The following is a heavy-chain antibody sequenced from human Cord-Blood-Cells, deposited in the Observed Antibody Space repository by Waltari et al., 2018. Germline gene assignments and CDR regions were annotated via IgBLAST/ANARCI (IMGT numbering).Heavy chain of an antibody. CDR2: IYYSGST. Sequence: QVQLQESGPGLVKPSETLSLTCTVSGGSISSYYWSWIRQPPGKGLEWIGYIYYSGSTNYNPSLKSRVTISVDTAKNQFSLKLSSVTAADTAVYYCASSDYYDSSGYLTPGEDAVDIWGQGTMVTVSS. V-gene: IGHV4-59*08. CDR3: ASSDYYDSSGYLTPGEDAVDI. D-gene: IGHD3-22*01. CDR1: GGSISSYY. J-gene: IGHJ3*02.